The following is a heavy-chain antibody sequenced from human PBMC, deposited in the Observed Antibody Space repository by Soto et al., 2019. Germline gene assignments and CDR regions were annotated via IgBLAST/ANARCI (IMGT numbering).Heavy chain of an antibody. V-gene: IGHV1-18*04. J-gene: IGHJ6*02. CDR1: GYTFTSYG. CDR3: VREINFRYYDFWSCPIYYCYGMDV. D-gene: IGHD3-3*01. CDR2: SSAYNGNT. Sequence: QVQLVQSGAEVKKPGASVKVSCKASGYTFTSYGISWVRQAPGQGLEWMGWSSAYNGNTNYAQKLQGRVTMTTDTSTSEAYMELRRLRSGVTAVYYSVREINFRYYDFWSCPIYYCYGMDVLSQGSTVPVSS.